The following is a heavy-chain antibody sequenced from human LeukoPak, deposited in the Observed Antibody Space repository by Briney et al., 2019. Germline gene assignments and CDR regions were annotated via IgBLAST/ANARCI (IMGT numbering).Heavy chain of an antibody. CDR1: GGSISSSSYY. CDR3: ARRVIMSAAGVPDTWLDP. Sequence: PSETLSLTCTVSGGSISSSSYYWGWIRQPPGKGLEWNGSIYYSGSTYYNPSLQSRVTISIDTSKNQLSLNLSSVTAAGTAVYYCARRVIMSAAGVPDTWLDPWGQGILVTVSS. D-gene: IGHD2-8*01. CDR2: IYYSGST. V-gene: IGHV4-39*07. J-gene: IGHJ5*02.